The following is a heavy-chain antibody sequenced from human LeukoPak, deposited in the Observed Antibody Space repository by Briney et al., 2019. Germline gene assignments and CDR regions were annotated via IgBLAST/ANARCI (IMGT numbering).Heavy chain of an antibody. D-gene: IGHD5-12*01. J-gene: IGHJ4*02. CDR3: ARGLFMLGGLRLPNFDY. V-gene: IGHV3-30-3*01. Sequence: GGSLRLSCAASGFTFSSYAMHWVRQAPGKGLEWVAVISYDGSNKYYADSVKGRFTISRDNSKNTLYLQMNSLRAEDTAVYYCARGLFMLGGLRLPNFDYWGQGTLVTVSS. CDR1: GFTFSSYA. CDR2: ISYDGSNK.